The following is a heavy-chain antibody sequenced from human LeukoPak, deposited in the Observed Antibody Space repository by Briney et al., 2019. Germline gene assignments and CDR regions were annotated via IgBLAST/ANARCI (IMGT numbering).Heavy chain of an antibody. J-gene: IGHJ4*02. CDR2: ISYSGST. Sequence: PSETLSLTCTVSGGSIGSSAYYWGWIRQPPGKGLEWIAYISYSGSTQYNPSLKSRVIISVDRSMNQLSLKLSSVTAADTAMYYCVRRLGGTSNLDYWGQGALVTVSS. CDR1: GGSIGSSAYY. V-gene: IGHV4-39*01. CDR3: VRRLGGTSNLDY. D-gene: IGHD2-15*01.